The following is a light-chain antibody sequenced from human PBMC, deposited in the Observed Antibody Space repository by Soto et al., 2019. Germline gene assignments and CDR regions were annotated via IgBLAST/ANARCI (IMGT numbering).Light chain of an antibody. CDR3: QQYGGSPATT. J-gene: IGKJ5*01. CDR1: QSVSSSY. Sequence: EIVFTQSPGTMSLSPGERAPLSCRASQSVSSSYLAWYQQKPGQAHRLLIYGASSRATGIPDRFSGSGSGTDFTLTISRLEAEDFAVYFCQQYGGSPATTFGQGTRLEIK. V-gene: IGKV3-20*01. CDR2: GAS.